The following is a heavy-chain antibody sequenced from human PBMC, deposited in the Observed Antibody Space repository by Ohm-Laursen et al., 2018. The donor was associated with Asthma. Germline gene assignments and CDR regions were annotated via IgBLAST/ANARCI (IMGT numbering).Heavy chain of an antibody. D-gene: IGHD3-3*01. J-gene: IGHJ6*02. Sequence: SLRLSCSASGFTFRKYAMTWVPQAPGKGLEWVSTISLGGGGTYFADSVRGRFTISRDNAKNSLYLQMNSLRAEDTAVYYCAKGEYDFWSGYYYYYYGMDVWGQGTTVTVSS. CDR3: AKGEYDFWSGYYYYYYGMDV. V-gene: IGHV3-23*01. CDR2: ISLGGGGT. CDR1: GFTFRKYA.